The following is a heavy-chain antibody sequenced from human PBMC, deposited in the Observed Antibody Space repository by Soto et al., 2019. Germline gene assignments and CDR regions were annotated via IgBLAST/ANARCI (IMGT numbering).Heavy chain of an antibody. V-gene: IGHV4-59*01. CDR2: IYYSGST. CDR1: GGSISSYY. CDR3: ARSLILTGYYIHDAFDI. J-gene: IGHJ3*02. Sequence: QVQLQESGPGLVKPSETLSLTCTVSGGSISSYYWSWIRQPPGKGLEWIGYIYYSGSTNYNPSLTRRVTISVDTSKNQFSLKLSSVTAADTAVYYCARSLILTGYYIHDAFDIWGQGTMVTVSS. D-gene: IGHD3-9*01.